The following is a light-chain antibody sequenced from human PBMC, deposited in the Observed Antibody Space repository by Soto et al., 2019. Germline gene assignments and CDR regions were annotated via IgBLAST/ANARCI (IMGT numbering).Light chain of an antibody. J-gene: IGLJ3*02. CDR1: SSNIVGNS. CDR2: MND. CDR3: AVSEDILNGPV. Sequence: QPVLTQSPSASGTPGQRVSISCSGGSSNIVGNSVNWYQQLPGTAPKLLIYMNDERPSGVPDRFSGSKSGTSASLAISGLHSEDEADYYCAVSEDILNGPVFGGGTKLTVL. V-gene: IGLV1-44*01.